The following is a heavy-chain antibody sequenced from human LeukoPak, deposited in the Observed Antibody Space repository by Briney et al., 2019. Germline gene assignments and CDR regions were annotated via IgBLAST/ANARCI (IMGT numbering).Heavy chain of an antibody. J-gene: IGHJ3*02. Sequence: ASVKVSCKACGYTFTSYGISWVRQPPGKGVEWMGWISAYNGNTKNAEKLRGRVTMTTDTSTSTAYMEVRSMRSDDTAVYYCARNSSSCSDIWGQGKMVSVSS. CDR2: ISAYNGNT. V-gene: IGHV1-18*01. CDR3: ARNSSSCSDI. CDR1: GYTFTSYG. D-gene: IGHD6-13*01.